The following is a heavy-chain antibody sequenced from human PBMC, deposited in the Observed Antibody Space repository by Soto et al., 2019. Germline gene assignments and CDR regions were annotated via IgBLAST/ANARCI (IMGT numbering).Heavy chain of an antibody. V-gene: IGHV1-69*02. CDR2: IIPILGIA. J-gene: IGHJ4*02. D-gene: IGHD3-3*01. CDR3: ARSPAVFPETLPSGYYTSYYFDY. Sequence: QVQLVQSGAEVKKPGSSVKVSCKASGGTFSSYTISWVRQAPGQGLEWMGRIIPILGIANYAQKFQGRVTITADKSTSTAYMELSSLRSEDMAVYYCARSPAVFPETLPSGYYTSYYFDYWGQGTLVTVSS. CDR1: GGTFSSYT.